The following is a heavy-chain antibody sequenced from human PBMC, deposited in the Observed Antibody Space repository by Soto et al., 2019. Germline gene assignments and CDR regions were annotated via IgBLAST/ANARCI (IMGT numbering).Heavy chain of an antibody. Sequence: EVQVVESGGGLVQPGGSLRLSCAASGFTFSSYWMHWVRQAPGKGLVWVSRINSDGSTINYADSVKGRFTISRDNAKNTLFLQMNSLIAEDTGVYYCTAMSYWGQGTLVNVSS. V-gene: IGHV3-74*01. CDR2: INSDGSTI. CDR3: TAMSY. CDR1: GFTFSSYW. J-gene: IGHJ1*01. D-gene: IGHD2-2*01.